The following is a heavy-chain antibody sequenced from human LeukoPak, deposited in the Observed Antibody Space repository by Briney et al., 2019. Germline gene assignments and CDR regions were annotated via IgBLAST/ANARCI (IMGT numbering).Heavy chain of an antibody. J-gene: IGHJ4*02. CDR3: ARELRDHLIFDY. V-gene: IGHV1-2*02. CDR2: INPNSGGT. Sequence: GASVKVSCKASGYTFNDYYMHWVRQAPGQGLEWMGWINPNSGGTNYAQKFQGRVTMTRDTSISAAYMELSRLRADDTAVYYCARELRDHLIFDYWGQGTLVTVSS. D-gene: IGHD4-17*01. CDR1: GYTFNDYY.